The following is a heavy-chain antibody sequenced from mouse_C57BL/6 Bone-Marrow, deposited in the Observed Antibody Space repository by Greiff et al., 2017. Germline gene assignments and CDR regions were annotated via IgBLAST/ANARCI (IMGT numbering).Heavy chain of an antibody. CDR3: ARYGSSYDYFDY. V-gene: IGHV1-26*01. J-gene: IGHJ2*01. CDR2: INPNNGGT. CDR1: GYTFTDYY. D-gene: IGHD1-1*01. Sequence: EVQLQQSGPVLVKPGASVKISCKASGYTFTDYYMNWVKQSHGKSLEWIGDINPNNGGTSYNQKFKGKATLTVDKSSSTAYMELRSLTSEDSAVYYRARYGSSYDYFDYWGQGTTLTVSS.